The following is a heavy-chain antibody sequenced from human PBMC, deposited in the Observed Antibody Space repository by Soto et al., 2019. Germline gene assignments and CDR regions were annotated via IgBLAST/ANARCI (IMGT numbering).Heavy chain of an antibody. J-gene: IGHJ6*03. CDR1: GYTFTSYG. CDR2: ISAYNGNT. Sequence: ASVKVSCKASGYTFTSYGISXVRQAPGQGLEWMGWISAYNGNTNYAQKLQGRVTMTTDTSTSTAYMELRSLRSDDTAVYYCARDLELRYYYYYYMDVWGKGTTVTVSS. V-gene: IGHV1-18*01. D-gene: IGHD1-7*01. CDR3: ARDLELRYYYYYYMDV.